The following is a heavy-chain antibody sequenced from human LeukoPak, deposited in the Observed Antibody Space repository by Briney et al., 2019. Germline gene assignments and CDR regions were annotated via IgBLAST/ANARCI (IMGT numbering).Heavy chain of an antibody. CDR3: ARDRYYYGSGSYRSYGMDV. CDR2: ISAYNGNT. CDR1: GYTFTSYG. J-gene: IGHJ6*02. V-gene: IGHV1-18*01. D-gene: IGHD3-10*01. Sequence: ASVKVSCKASGYTFTSYGISWVRQAPGQGLEWMGWISAYNGNTNYAQKLQGRVTITTDTSTSTAYMELRSLRSDDTAVYYCARDRYYYGSGSYRSYGMDVWGQGTTVTVSS.